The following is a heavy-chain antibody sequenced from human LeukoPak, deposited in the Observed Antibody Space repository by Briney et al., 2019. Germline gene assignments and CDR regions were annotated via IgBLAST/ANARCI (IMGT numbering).Heavy chain of an antibody. V-gene: IGHV4-31*03. D-gene: IGHD3-10*01. CDR3: ARAVRTMVRGVIDP. Sequence: SQTLSLTCTVAGASISSGGYYWSWIRQHPGKGLEWIGYIYYSGSTYYNPSLKSRVTISVDTSKNQFSLKLSSVTAADTAVYYCARAVRTMVRGVIDPWGQGTLVTVSS. CDR1: GASISSGGYY. CDR2: IYYSGST. J-gene: IGHJ5*02.